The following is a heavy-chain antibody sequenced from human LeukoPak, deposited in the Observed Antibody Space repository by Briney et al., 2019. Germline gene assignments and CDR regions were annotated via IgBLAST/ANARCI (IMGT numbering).Heavy chain of an antibody. CDR2: ISGSGGST. CDR1: GFTFSGFA. Sequence: TGGSLRLSCSASGFTFSGFAMSWVRQAPGKGLEWVSAISGSGGSTYYADSVKGRFTISRDNSKNTLYLQMNSLRAEDTAVYYCAKTAGMGIAVAGTSYPTNLPDYWGQGTLVTVSS. V-gene: IGHV3-23*01. CDR3: AKTAGMGIAVAGTSYPTNLPDY. J-gene: IGHJ4*02. D-gene: IGHD6-19*01.